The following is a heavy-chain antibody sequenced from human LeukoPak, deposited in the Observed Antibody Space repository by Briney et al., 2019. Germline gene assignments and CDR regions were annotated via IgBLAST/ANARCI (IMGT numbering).Heavy chain of an antibody. J-gene: IGHJ4*02. CDR2: INPNSGGT. V-gene: IGHV1-2*02. CDR1: GYTFTGYY. Sequence: ASVKVSCKASGYTFTGYYMHWVRQAPGQGLEWMGWINPNSGGTNYAQKFQGRVTMTRDTSISTAYMELSRLRSDDTAVYYCAREFEAGIAVAGTGGFDYWGQRTLVTVSS. CDR3: AREFEAGIAVAGTGGFDY. D-gene: IGHD6-19*01.